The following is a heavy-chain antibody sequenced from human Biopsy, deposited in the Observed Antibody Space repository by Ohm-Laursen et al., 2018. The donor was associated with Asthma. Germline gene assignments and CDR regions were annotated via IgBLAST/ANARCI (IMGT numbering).Heavy chain of an antibody. D-gene: IGHD6-13*01. CDR1: PGTINDYY. V-gene: IGHV4-59*12. Sequence: GTLSLTCIVSPGTINDYYWNWIRPFPGKGLEWIGYVHSTGSTRFNPSLKSRLTISVDTSVGQVSLKLTSVTAADTAVYYCVRAASTWSQSGPHYFDHWGQGTLVTVSS. CDR2: VHSTGST. CDR3: VRAASTWSQSGPHYFDH. J-gene: IGHJ4*02.